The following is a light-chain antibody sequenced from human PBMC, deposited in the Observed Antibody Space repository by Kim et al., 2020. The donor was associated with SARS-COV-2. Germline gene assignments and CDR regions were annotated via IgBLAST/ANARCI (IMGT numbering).Light chain of an antibody. J-gene: IGKJ1*01. Sequence: ASVGDRVTLTCRASQDINNYFAWYQQKPGKVPKVLIYSASALRLGVPSRFSGSGSGTDFTLTISRLQPEDVATYYCQKYDGAPWTFGQGTKVDIK. V-gene: IGKV1-27*01. CDR2: SAS. CDR3: QKYDGAPWT. CDR1: QDINNY.